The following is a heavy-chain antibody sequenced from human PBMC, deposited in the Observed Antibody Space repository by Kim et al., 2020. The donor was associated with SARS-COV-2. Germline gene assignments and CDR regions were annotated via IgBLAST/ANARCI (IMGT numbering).Heavy chain of an antibody. D-gene: IGHD3-9*01. CDR3: ARALKDYDIASGYYPPPFDY. V-gene: IGHV4-34*01. CDR1: GGSFNSYF. J-gene: IGHJ4*02. Sequence: SETLSLTCAVYGGSFNSYFWTWIRQPPGKGLEWIGEINHSGTTNYNPSLNSRVTISVDTSKNQFSLKLNSVTAADTAVYYCARALKDYDIASGYYPPPFDYWGQGTLVTVSS. CDR2: INHSGTT.